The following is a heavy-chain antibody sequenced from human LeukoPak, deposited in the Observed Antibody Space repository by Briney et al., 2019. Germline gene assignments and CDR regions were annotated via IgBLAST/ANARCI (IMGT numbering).Heavy chain of an antibody. J-gene: IGHJ6*03. CDR3: ATLYYYYYYMDV. CDR2: IYYSGST. Sequence: SETLSLTCTVSGGSISSSSYYWGWIRQPPGKGLEWIGSIYYSGSTYYNPSLKSRVTISVDTSKNQFSLKLSSVTAADTAVYYCATLYYYYYYMDVWGKGTTVTVSS. CDR1: GGSISSSSYY. V-gene: IGHV4-39*01.